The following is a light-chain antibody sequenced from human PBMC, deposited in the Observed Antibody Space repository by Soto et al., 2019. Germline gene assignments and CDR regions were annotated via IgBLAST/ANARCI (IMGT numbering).Light chain of an antibody. CDR2: GAS. CDR1: QSVSSSH. J-gene: IGKJ5*01. CDR3: QQYSNWPLT. Sequence: TELTQSTDTLSLSPVETATLSCGASQSVSSSHIAWYQQKPGQSPRLLIDGASSRASGIPDRFSGSGSGTDFTLTISRLEPEDFAVYYRQQYSNWPLTFGQGTLLEIK. V-gene: IGKV3-20*01.